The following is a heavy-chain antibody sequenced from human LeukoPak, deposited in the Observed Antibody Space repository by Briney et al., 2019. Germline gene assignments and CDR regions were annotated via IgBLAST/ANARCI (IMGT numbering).Heavy chain of an antibody. D-gene: IGHD3-10*01. Sequence: GGSLRLSCAASGFSFSSFAMHWVRQVPGKGLEWVSALSGSGATTYYADSVKGRFAISRDNAKNTLYLQMNRLRAEDTAVYYCAKDRGAGYYQRLRYFDDWGQGTLVTVSS. CDR1: GFSFSSFA. J-gene: IGHJ4*02. CDR2: LSGSGATT. CDR3: AKDRGAGYYQRLRYFDD. V-gene: IGHV3-23*01.